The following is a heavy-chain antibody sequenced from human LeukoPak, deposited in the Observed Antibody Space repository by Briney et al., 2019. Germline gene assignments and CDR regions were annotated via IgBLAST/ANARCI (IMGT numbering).Heavy chain of an antibody. CDR3: AKDLGVATTPPDY. CDR2: ISGSGGST. J-gene: IGHJ4*02. V-gene: IGHV3-23*01. D-gene: IGHD5-12*01. CDR1: GFTFSSYA. Sequence: HTGGSLRLSCAASGFTFSSYAMSWVRQAPGKGLEWVSAISGSGGSTYYADSVKGRFTISRDNSKNTLYLQMNSLRAEDTAVYYCAKDLGVATTPPDYWGQGTLVTVSS.